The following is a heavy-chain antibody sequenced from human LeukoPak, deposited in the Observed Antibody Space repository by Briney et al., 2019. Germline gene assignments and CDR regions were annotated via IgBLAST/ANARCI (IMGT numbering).Heavy chain of an antibody. CDR2: IYYSGST. V-gene: IGHV4-28*03. Sequence: PSDTLSLTCAVSGYSISSSNWWGWIRQPPGKGLEWIGYIYYSGSTYYNPSLKSRVTMSVDTSKNQFSLKLSSLTAVDTAVYYCARVVPAAEITNWFDPWGQGTLVTVSS. CDR3: ARVVPAAEITNWFDP. CDR1: GYSISSSNW. D-gene: IGHD2-2*01. J-gene: IGHJ5*02.